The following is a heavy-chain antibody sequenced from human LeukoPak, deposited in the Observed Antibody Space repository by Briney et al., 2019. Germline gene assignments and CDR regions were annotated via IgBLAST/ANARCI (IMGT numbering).Heavy chain of an antibody. CDR3: AREAGLPAGEFDP. V-gene: IGHV3-48*03. Sequence: GGSLRLSCAASGLTFSSYEMNWVRQAPGKGLEWVSYISSSGSTIYYADSVKGRFTISRDNAKNSLYLQMNSLRAEDTAVYYCAREAGLPAGEFDPWGQGTLVTVSS. J-gene: IGHJ5*02. D-gene: IGHD3-16*01. CDR2: ISSSGSTI. CDR1: GLTFSSYE.